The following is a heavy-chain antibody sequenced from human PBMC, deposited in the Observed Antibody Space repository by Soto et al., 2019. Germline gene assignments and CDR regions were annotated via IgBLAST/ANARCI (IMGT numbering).Heavy chain of an antibody. J-gene: IGHJ4*02. CDR3: ARRRVASEDGSFDY. Sequence: SETLSLTCTVSGGSISSYYWSWIRQPPGKGLEWIGYIYYSGSTNYNPSLKSRVTISVDTSKNQFSLKLSSVTAADAAVYYCARRRVASEDGSFDYRGQGTLVTVSS. CDR2: IYYSGST. CDR1: GGSISSYY. V-gene: IGHV4-59*08. D-gene: IGHD1-26*01.